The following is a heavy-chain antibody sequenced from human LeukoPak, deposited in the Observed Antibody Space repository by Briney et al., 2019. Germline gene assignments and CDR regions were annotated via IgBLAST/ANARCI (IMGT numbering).Heavy chain of an antibody. CDR1: GFTFSSYS. CDR3: AGEGRYYGSGSYL. D-gene: IGHD3-10*01. Sequence: GGSLRLSCAASGFTFSSYSMNWVRQAPGKGLEWVSSISSSSSYIYYADSVKGRFTISRDNAKNSLYLQMNSLRAKDTAVYYCAGEGRYYGSGSYLWGQGTLVTVSS. J-gene: IGHJ4*02. CDR2: ISSSSSYI. V-gene: IGHV3-21*01.